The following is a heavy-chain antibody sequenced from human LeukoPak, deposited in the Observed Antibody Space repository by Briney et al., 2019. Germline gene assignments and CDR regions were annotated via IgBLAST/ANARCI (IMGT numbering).Heavy chain of an antibody. CDR3: ARAAYCGGDCYLFDY. D-gene: IGHD2-21*02. Sequence: SETLSLTCTVSGGSINNFYWSWIRQPPGKGLEWIGYIYYSGSTNYNPSLKSRVTISVDPSKNQFSLKLSSLTAADTAVYYCARAAYCGGDCYLFDYWGQGTLVTVFS. J-gene: IGHJ4*02. V-gene: IGHV4-59*08. CDR2: IYYSGST. CDR1: GGSINNFY.